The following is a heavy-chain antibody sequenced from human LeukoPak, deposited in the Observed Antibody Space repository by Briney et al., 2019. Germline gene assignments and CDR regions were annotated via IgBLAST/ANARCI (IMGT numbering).Heavy chain of an antibody. J-gene: IGHJ4*02. Sequence: PGGSLRLSCAASGFTVSSNYMSWVRQAPGKGLEWVGRIKSNADGGTTDYAAPVRGRFTISRDDSKNTLFLQMNSLKTEDTAVYYCTTDLTTMTTRYFDYWGQGTLLTVSS. CDR3: TTDLTTMTTRYFDY. D-gene: IGHD4-11*01. CDR1: GFTVSSNY. CDR2: IKSNADGGTT. V-gene: IGHV3-15*01.